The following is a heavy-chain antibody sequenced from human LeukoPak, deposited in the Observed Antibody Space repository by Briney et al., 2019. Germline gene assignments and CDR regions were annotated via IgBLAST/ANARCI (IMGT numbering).Heavy chain of an antibody. CDR1: GFTFSSYS. J-gene: IGHJ4*02. CDR3: ARGPKYISATGPYYFDY. D-gene: IGHD6-13*01. Sequence: GGSLRLSCAASGFTFSSYSMNWVRQAPRKGLEWVSSISSGSVYIYYADSMKGRFTISRDNAKNSMYLQMYSLRAEDTAVYYCARGPKYISATGPYYFDYWGQGTPVTVSS. V-gene: IGHV3-21*01. CDR2: ISSGSVYI.